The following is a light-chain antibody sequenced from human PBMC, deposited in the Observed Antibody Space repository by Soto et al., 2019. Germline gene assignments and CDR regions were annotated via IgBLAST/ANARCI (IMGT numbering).Light chain of an antibody. CDR1: QSVSSDY. CDR3: QHYDNSPPSVT. Sequence: EIVLTQSPGTLSFSPGGRATLSCRASQSVSSDYLVWYQQKPGQAPRLLIYGASRRATGIPDRFSGSGSGTDFILTISRLEPEDFAVYYCQHYDNSPPSVTFGPGTKVDIK. J-gene: IGKJ3*01. CDR2: GAS. V-gene: IGKV3-20*01.